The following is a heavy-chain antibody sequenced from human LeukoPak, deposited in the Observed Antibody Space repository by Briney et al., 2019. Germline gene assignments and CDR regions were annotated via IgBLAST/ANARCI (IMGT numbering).Heavy chain of an antibody. D-gene: IGHD1-26*01. CDR3: AEAREYYYYGMDV. CDR2: IIPIFGTA. J-gene: IGHJ6*02. CDR1: GGTFSSYA. V-gene: IGHV1-69*13. Sequence: ASVKVSCKASGGTFSSYAISWVRQAPGQGLEWMGGIIPIFGTANYAQKFQGRVTITADESTSTAYMELSSLRSEDTAVYYCAEAREYYYYGMDVWGQGTTVTVSS.